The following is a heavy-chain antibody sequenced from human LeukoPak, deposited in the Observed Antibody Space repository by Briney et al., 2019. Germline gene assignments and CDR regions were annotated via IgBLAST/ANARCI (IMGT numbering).Heavy chain of an antibody. Sequence: SETLSLTCTVSGASVSSGGYYWSWLRQPPGKGLEWIGYIYYSGSTNYNPSLKSRVTISVDTSKNQFSLKLSSVTAADTAVYYCARVRGSTADYWGQGTLVTVSS. CDR2: IYYSGST. CDR1: GASVSSGGYY. CDR3: ARVRGSTADY. V-gene: IGHV4-61*08. D-gene: IGHD3-10*01. J-gene: IGHJ4*02.